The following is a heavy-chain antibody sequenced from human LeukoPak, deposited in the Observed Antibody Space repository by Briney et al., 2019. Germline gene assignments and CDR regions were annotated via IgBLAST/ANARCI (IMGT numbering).Heavy chain of an antibody. D-gene: IGHD3-10*01. CDR2: ISSSSRYI. V-gene: IGHV3-21*01. Sequence: GGSLRLSCAASGFTFSSHSMNWVRQTPGKGLEWVSSISSSSRYIYHADSVKGRFTISRDNADNTLYLDMNNLRAEDTAIYYCARTLGGYDSSGIDYWGQGTLVTVSS. CDR3: ARTLGGYDSSGIDY. CDR1: GFTFSSHS. J-gene: IGHJ4*01.